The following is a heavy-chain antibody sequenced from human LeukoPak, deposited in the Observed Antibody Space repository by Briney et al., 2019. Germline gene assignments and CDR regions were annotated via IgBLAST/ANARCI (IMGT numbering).Heavy chain of an antibody. CDR3: ASGLYTGSWYSAF. CDR1: GFNFNRYA. D-gene: IGHD6-13*01. Sequence: GGSLRLSCVASGFNFNRYALSWVRQAPGKGLEWVSLINVDQHDTFYADSVKGRFLISRDNSKSTQFLQMNSLRVEDTAVYYCASGLYTGSWYSAFWGKGTLVTVSS. V-gene: IGHV3-23*01. CDR2: INVDQHDT. J-gene: IGHJ4*02.